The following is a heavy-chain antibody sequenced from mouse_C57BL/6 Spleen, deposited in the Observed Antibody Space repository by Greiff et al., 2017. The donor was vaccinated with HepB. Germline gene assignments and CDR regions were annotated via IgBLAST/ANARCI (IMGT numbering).Heavy chain of an antibody. CDR1: GYTFTSYW. CDR3: ARSRGYDGYSGDYFDY. J-gene: IGHJ2*01. CDR2: IDPSDSET. D-gene: IGHD2-3*01. Sequence: QVQLQQPGAELVRPGSSVKLSCKASGYTFTSYWMHWVKQRPIQGLEWIGNIDPSDSETHYNQKFKDKATLTVDKSSSTAYMQLSSLTSEDSAVYYCARSRGYDGYSGDYFDYWGQGTTLTVSS. V-gene: IGHV1-52*01.